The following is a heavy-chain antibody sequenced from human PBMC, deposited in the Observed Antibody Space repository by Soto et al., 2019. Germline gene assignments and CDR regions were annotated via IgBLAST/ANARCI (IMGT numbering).Heavy chain of an antibody. J-gene: IGHJ4*02. CDR3: ARLSGSYIWAGNYFDS. Sequence: TLSLTCNVSGGSMNHGDYYWSWVRQSPEKGLEWIGYIYVTGTTYYNPSFKSRVTISVDRSRSQFSLRLTSVTAEDTAVYFCARLSGSYIWAGNYFDSRGQGSLVTVS. V-gene: IGHV4-30-4*01. CDR1: GGSMNHGDYY. D-gene: IGHD1-26*01. CDR2: IYVTGTT.